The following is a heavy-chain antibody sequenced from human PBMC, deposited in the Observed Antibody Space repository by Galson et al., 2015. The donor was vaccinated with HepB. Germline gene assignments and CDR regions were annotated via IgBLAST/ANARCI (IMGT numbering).Heavy chain of an antibody. CDR1: GYTFTDYY. CDR3: ASCDWNC. J-gene: IGHJ1*01. CDR2: INPKSGDT. V-gene: IGHV1-2*06. D-gene: IGHD1-1*01. Sequence: SVKVSCKASGYTFTDYYMHWVRQVPRQGLEWMGRINPKSGDTNFAQKFQGRVTVTRDTSISTAYLELSRLRSDDTAVFYCASCDWNCWGQGTLVTVSS.